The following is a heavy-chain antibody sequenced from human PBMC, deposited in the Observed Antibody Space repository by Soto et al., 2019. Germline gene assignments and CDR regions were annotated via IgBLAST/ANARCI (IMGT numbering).Heavy chain of an antibody. Sequence: ASVKGSCKTFGYTFVDYFIHWGRPAPGQGLEWMGIISLRHHSTSYAQKFQDRLSVTRDPSSTTIYMELSSLRSEDTAVYYCARELYSCGAECPYYIDYCGQGTPVTVSS. CDR2: ISLRHHST. D-gene: IGHD2-21*01. J-gene: IGHJ4*02. CDR1: GYTFVDYF. V-gene: IGHV1-46*01. CDR3: ARELYSCGAECPYYIDY.